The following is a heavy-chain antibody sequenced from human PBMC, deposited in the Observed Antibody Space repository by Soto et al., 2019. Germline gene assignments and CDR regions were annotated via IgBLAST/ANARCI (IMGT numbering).Heavy chain of an antibody. J-gene: IGHJ5*02. V-gene: IGHV4-39*02. CDR1: GGSISSSSYY. D-gene: IGHD1-26*01. CDR2: IYYSGST. CDR3: ATQEVGGSYVYTFDP. Sequence: SETLSLTCTISGGSISSSSYYWGWIRQPPGKGLEWIGSIYYSGSTYYNPSLKSRVTISVDTSKNHFSLKLSSVTAADTAVYYCATQEVGGSYVYTFDPWGQGTLVTVSS.